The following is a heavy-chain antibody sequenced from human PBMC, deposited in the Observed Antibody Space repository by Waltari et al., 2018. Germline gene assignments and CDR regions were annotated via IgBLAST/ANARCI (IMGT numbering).Heavy chain of an antibody. Sequence: QVQLVQSGAEVKKPGSSVKVSCKASGGTFSSYAISWVRQAPGQGLEWMGGISPIFGTENYAQKFQGRVTITADESTSTAYMELSSLRSEDTAVYYCARDKPSQQLAHYGMDVWGQGTTVTVSS. CDR3: ARDKPSQQLAHYGMDV. D-gene: IGHD6-13*01. J-gene: IGHJ6*02. CDR2: ISPIFGTE. V-gene: IGHV1-69*01. CDR1: GGTFSSYA.